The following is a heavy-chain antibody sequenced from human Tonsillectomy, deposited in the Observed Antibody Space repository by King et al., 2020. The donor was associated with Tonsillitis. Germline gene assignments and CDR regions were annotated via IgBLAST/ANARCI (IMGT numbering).Heavy chain of an antibody. V-gene: IGHV4-34*01. CDR3: LVKDGYNWVGY. CDR1: GGSFSSYY. J-gene: IGHJ4*02. Sequence: HVQLQQWGAGLLKPSETLSLTCAVYGGSFSSYYWSWIRRPPGKGLEWIGEINHSGSTNYNPSLKSRVTISVDTSKNQFSLKLSSVTAADTAVYYCLVKDGYNWVGYWGQGTLVTVSS. CDR2: INHSGST. D-gene: IGHD5-24*01.